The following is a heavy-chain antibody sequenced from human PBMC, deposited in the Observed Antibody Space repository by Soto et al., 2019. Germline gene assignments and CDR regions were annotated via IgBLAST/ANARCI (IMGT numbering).Heavy chain of an antibody. J-gene: IGHJ4*02. Sequence: GGSQRLSCAASGFTFSSYAMHWVRQAPGKGLEYVSTINSNGGSTYYANSVKGRFTISRDNSKNTLYLQMGSLRAEDMAVYYCAREGGSYYFDYWGQGTLVTVSS. CDR3: AREGGSYYFDY. V-gene: IGHV3-64*01. CDR1: GFTFSSYA. D-gene: IGHD1-26*01. CDR2: INSNGGST.